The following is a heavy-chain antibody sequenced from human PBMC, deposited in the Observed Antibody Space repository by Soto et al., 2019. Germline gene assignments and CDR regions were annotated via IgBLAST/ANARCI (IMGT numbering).Heavy chain of an antibody. CDR3: ARGGRITIFGVVIALDY. CDR2: TYYRSKWYN. V-gene: IGHV6-1*01. CDR1: GDRVSSNSAA. D-gene: IGHD3-3*01. Sequence: SQTLSLTCAISGDRVSSNSAAWNWIRQSPSRGLEWLGRTYYRSKWYNDYAVSVKSRITINPDTSKNQFSLQLNSVTPEDTAVYYCARGGRITIFGVVIALDYWGQGTLVTVSS. J-gene: IGHJ4*02.